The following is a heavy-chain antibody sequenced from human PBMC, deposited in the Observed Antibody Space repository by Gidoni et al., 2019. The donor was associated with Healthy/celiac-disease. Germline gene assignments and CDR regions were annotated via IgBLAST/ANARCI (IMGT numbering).Heavy chain of an antibody. D-gene: IGHD3-22*01. V-gene: IGHV4-39*01. CDR2: IYYSGST. Sequence: QLQLQESGPGLVQPSETLSLTCTVSGGSISSSSYSWSWSRQPPGKGLEWSGSIYYSGSTYYNPSLKSRVTISVDTSKNQFFLKMSSVTAADTAVYYCARPPGAISYDSSGYLVGGWFDPWGQGTLVTVSS. CDR1: GGSISSSSYS. CDR3: ARPPGAISYDSSGYLVGGWFDP. J-gene: IGHJ5*02.